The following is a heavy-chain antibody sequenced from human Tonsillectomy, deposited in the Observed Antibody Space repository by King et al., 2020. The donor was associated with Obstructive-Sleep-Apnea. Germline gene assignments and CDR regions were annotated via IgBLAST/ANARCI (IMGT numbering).Heavy chain of an antibody. J-gene: IGHJ5*02. V-gene: IGHV4-59*01. CDR3: ARAPYGSGIIDWFDP. Sequence: VQLQESGPGLVKPSETLSLTCTVSGGSISSYYWTWIRQPPGKRLEWIGYIYYTGSTNYSPSFKSRVTISVDTSKNQFSLHLRSVTAADTAVYYCARAPYGSGIIDWFDPWGQGTLVTVSS. CDR2: IYYTGST. D-gene: IGHD3-10*01. CDR1: GGSISSYY.